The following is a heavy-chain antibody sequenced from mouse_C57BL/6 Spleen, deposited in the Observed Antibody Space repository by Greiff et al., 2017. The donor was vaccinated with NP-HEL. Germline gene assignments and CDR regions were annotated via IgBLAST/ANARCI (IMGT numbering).Heavy chain of an antibody. Sequence: EVHLVESGGDLVKPGGSLKLSCAASGFTFSSYGMSWVRQTPDKRLEWVATISSGGSYTYYPDSVKGRFTISRDNAKNTLYLQMSSLKSEDTAMYYCAREGGTGYAMDYWGQGTSVTVSS. CDR2: ISSGGSYT. D-gene: IGHD3-3*01. CDR1: GFTFSSYG. CDR3: AREGGTGYAMDY. J-gene: IGHJ4*01. V-gene: IGHV5-6*01.